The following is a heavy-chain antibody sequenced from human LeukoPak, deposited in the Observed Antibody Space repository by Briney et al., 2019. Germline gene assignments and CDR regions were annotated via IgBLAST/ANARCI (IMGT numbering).Heavy chain of an antibody. Sequence: PSETLSLTCAVYGGSFSGYYWSWIRQPPGKGLEWIGEINHSGSTNYNPSLKSRVTISVDTSKNQFSLKLSSVTAADTAVYYCARDVPPIDYCGQGTLVTVSS. D-gene: IGHD2-2*01. V-gene: IGHV4-34*01. J-gene: IGHJ4*02. CDR3: ARDVPPIDY. CDR2: INHSGST. CDR1: GGSFSGYY.